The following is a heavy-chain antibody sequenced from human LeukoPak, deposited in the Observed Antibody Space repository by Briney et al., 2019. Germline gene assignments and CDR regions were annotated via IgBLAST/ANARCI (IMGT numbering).Heavy chain of an antibody. J-gene: IGHJ4*02. CDR1: GGSISSYY. CDR2: ISTTGST. CDR3: AREIQMATQFDY. D-gene: IGHD5-24*01. Sequence: SETLSLTCSVSGGSISSYYWSWIRQPAGMGLEWIGRISTTGSTNYNPSLMSRVTMSIDTSKNQFSLKLNSVSAADTAVYFCAREIQMATQFDYWGQGTLVTVSS. V-gene: IGHV4-4*07.